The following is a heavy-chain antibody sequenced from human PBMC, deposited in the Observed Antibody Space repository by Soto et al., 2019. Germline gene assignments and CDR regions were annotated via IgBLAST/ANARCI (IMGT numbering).Heavy chain of an antibody. CDR1: VYSFTTYY. D-gene: IGHD3-16*01. CDR3: AREWANNTVIGGVTYRYYHGMDV. CDR2: INPSSGTT. Sequence: GASVKVSCKASVYSFTTYYIQWVRHAPGHGPEWLGIINPSSGTTRDAQNFQGRVTLTRDTSTSTVYMELTGLRSEDSAVYYCAREWANNTVIGGVTYRYYHGMDVWGQRTTVTVSS. J-gene: IGHJ6*02. V-gene: IGHV1-46*01.